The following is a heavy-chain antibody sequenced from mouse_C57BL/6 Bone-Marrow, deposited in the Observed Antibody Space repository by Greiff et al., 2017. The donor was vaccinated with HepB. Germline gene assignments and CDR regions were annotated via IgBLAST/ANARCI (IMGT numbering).Heavy chain of an antibody. CDR3: ARNYYCSSPFAY. CDR1: GYTFTSYW. D-gene: IGHD1-1*01. Sequence: QVQLQQPGAELVKPGASVKMSCKASGYTFTSYWITWVKQRPGQGLEWIGDIYPGSGSTNYNEKFKSKATLTVDKSSSTAYMQLSSLTSEDAAVYYCARNYYCSSPFAYGGQGTRVTVSA. V-gene: IGHV1-55*01. CDR2: IYPGSGST. J-gene: IGHJ3*01.